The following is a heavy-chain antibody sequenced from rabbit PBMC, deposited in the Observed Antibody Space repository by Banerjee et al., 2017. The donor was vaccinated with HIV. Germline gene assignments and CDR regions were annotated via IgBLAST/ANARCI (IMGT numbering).Heavy chain of an antibody. J-gene: IGHJ4*01. V-gene: IGHV1S40*01. CDR2: IYAGDGST. D-gene: IGHD6-1*01. CDR1: GFSFSGSYY. Sequence: QSLEESGGDLVQPEGSLTLTCTASGFSFSGSYYMCWVRQAPGKGPEWIACIYAGDGSTDYASWAKGRFTISKTSSTTVTLQMTSLTAADTATYFCARDSYASYAGYGYGFNLWGQGTLVTVS. CDR3: ARDSYASYAGYGYGFNL.